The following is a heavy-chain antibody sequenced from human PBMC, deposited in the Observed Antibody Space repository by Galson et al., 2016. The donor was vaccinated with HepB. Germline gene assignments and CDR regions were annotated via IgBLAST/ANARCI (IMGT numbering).Heavy chain of an antibody. CDR3: ARDQGYSGGLDF. CDR2: ITRSGDAT. Sequence: SLRLSCAASGFSFSNSGMSWVRQAPGRGLEWVSGITRSGDATHYADFVKGRFTISRDNSKNTLYLYMNNLTAGDTAIYYCARDQGYSGGLDFWGQGTEVTVSS. V-gene: IGHV3-23*01. D-gene: IGHD5-12*01. CDR1: GFSFSNSG. J-gene: IGHJ4*02.